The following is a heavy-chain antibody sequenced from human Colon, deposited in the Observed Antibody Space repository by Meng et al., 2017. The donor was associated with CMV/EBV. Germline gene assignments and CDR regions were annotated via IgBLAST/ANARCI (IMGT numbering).Heavy chain of an antibody. CDR2: INPTDGRA. Sequence: ASVKVSCKASGNIFSSAYLHWVRQAPGQGLEWMGMINPTDGRARFAQKFQGRVTMTRDSSTSTFYMELSSLISDDTAVYYCARMYASSSGWFDPWGQGTLVTAPQ. D-gene: IGHD6-6*01. V-gene: IGHV1-46*01. CDR3: ARMYASSSGWFDP. J-gene: IGHJ5*02. CDR1: GNIFSSAY.